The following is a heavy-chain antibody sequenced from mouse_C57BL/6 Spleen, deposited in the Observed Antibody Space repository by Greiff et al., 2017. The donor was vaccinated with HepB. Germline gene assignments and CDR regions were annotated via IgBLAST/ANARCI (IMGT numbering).Heavy chain of an antibody. D-gene: IGHD1-1*01. Sequence: DVQLQESGAELVRPGASVKLSCTASGFNIKDDYMHWVKQRPEQGLEWIGWIDPENGDTEYASKFQGKATITADTSSNTAYLQLSSLTSEDTAVYYCTGDGSSQYYFDYWGQGTTLTVSS. J-gene: IGHJ2*01. CDR3: TGDGSSQYYFDY. CDR2: IDPENGDT. V-gene: IGHV14-4*01. CDR1: GFNIKDDY.